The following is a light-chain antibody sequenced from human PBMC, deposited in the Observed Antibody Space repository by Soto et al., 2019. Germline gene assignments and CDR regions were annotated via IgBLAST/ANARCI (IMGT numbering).Light chain of an antibody. CDR2: EVS. Sequence: QSALTQPASVSGTPGQSITISCTGSNSDVGIYDFVSWYQHHPGRAPKLIVSEVSHRPSGVSNRFSGSKSGNTASLTISGLQPEDDADYYCISYTSDNVRDVFVTGTKLTVL. V-gene: IGLV2-14*01. CDR1: NSDVGIYDF. J-gene: IGLJ1*01. CDR3: ISYTSDNVRDV.